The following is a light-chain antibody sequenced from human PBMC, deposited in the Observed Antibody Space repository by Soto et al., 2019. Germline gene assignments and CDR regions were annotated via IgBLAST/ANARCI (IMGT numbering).Light chain of an antibody. V-gene: IGLV2-8*01. CDR1: SSDVGAYKY. J-gene: IGLJ3*02. Sequence: QSALTQPPSASGSPGQSVTISCTGTSSDVGAYKYVSWYQQDPGKAPKLRIYEVTRRPSGVPDRFSGSKSGNTASLTVSGLQAEDEADYYCTSYVRHGTRVFGGGTKVTVL. CDR3: TSYVRHGTRV. CDR2: EVT.